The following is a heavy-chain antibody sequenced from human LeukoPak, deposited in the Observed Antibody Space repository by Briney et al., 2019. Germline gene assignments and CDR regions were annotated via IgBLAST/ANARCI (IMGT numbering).Heavy chain of an antibody. J-gene: IGHJ3*02. V-gene: IGHV3-21*01. CDR3: ASLPSLRYFDWLSNAFDI. D-gene: IGHD3-9*01. CDR1: GFTFSSYS. Sequence: PGGSLRLSCAASGFTFSSYSMNWVRQAPGKGLEWVSSISSSSSYIYYADSVKGRFTISRDNAKNSLYLQMNSLRAEDTAVYYCASLPSLRYFDWLSNAFDIWGQGTMVTVSS. CDR2: ISSSSSYI.